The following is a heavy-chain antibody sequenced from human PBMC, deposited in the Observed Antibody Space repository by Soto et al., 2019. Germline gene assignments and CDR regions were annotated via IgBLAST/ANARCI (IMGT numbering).Heavy chain of an antibody. D-gene: IGHD3-22*01. Sequence: EVQLLESGGGWVQPGGSLRLSCAASGFTFSSYAMSWVRQAPGKGLEWVSVISGSGGSTYYADSVKGRFAISRDNSRNTLYLQMNSLRDEDTAIYYCAISLRPYDSSGYYSWDWGQGTLVTVSS. CDR3: AISLRPYDSSGYYSWD. CDR2: ISGSGGST. V-gene: IGHV3-23*01. CDR1: GFTFSSYA. J-gene: IGHJ4*02.